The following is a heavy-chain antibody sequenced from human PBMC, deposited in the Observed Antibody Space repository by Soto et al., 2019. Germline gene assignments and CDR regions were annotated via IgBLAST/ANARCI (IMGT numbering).Heavy chain of an antibody. J-gene: IGHJ4*02. CDR2: IYYNGST. Sequence: QVQLQESGPGLVKPSETLSLTCTVSGGSISSYYWSWIRQPPGKGLVWSGYIYYNGSTNYNPPLTTRVCKSVDTSKNQFSLQLSSGTAADTAAYYWARSDGRYGGQGTLVTVSS. V-gene: IGHV4-59*12. CDR1: GGSISSYY. CDR3: ARSDGRY.